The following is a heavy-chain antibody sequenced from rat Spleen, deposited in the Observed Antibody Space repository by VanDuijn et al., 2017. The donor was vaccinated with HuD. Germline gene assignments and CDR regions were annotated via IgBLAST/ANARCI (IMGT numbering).Heavy chain of an antibody. CDR2: MWYDGDT. Sequence: QVQLKESGPGLVQPSQTLSLTCTVSGFSLTTYSVSWVRQPSGKGPEWMGKMWYDGDTAYNSALKSRLSISRDTSKSQVFLKMSSLKTEDTATYYCARGLGDYWGQGVMVTVSS. D-gene: IGHD5-1*01. CDR3: ARGLGDY. V-gene: IGHV2-32*01. CDR1: GFSLTTYS. J-gene: IGHJ2*01.